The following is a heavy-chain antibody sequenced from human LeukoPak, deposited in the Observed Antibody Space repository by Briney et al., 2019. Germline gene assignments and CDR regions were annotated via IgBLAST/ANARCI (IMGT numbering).Heavy chain of an antibody. CDR1: GFTFDDSG. J-gene: IGHJ4*02. V-gene: IGHV3-20*04. CDR3: ARVRSPRYFDY. Sequence: GGSLRLSCAASGFTFDDSGMSWVRQAPGKGLEWVSGINWTGGSTGYADSVKGRFTISRDNAKNSLYLQMNSLRAEDTAVYYCARVRSPRYFDYWGQGTLVTVSS. CDR2: INWTGGST.